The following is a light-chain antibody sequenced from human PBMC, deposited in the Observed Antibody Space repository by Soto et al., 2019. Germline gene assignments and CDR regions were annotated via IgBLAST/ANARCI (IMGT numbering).Light chain of an antibody. J-gene: IGKJ2*01. CDR1: QSVLYSSNNKDY. Sequence: DIVMTQSPDSLAVSLGERATINCKSSQSVLYSSNNKDYLAWYQQKPGQPPKLLIYWASTRESGVPDRFSGSRNRTDFTLTISSLQAEDVAVYYCQQYYSTPYTFGQGTKPEIK. CDR2: WAS. V-gene: IGKV4-1*01. CDR3: QQYYSTPYT.